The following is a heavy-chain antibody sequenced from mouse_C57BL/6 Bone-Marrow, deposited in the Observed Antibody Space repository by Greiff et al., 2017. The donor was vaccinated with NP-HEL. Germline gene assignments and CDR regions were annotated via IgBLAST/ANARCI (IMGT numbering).Heavy chain of an antibody. CDR1: GYTFTDYY. Sequence: VQLVESGAELVRPGASVKLSCKASGYTFTDYYITWVKQRPGQGLEWIARIYPGSGNTYYTEKFKGKATLTAEKSSSTAYMQLSSLTYEDAAVYFCAREGVYGNDGFYFDYWGQGTTLTVSS. CDR2: IYPGSGNT. CDR3: AREGVYGNDGFYFDY. J-gene: IGHJ2*01. D-gene: IGHD2-2*01. V-gene: IGHV1-76*01.